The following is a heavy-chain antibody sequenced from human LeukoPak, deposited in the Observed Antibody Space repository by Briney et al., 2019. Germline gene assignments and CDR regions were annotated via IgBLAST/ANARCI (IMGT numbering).Heavy chain of an antibody. Sequence: ASVKVSCKASVYTFTVYYMHWVRQAPGQGLGWMGWINPNSGGTNYAQKFQGRVTITRDTSISTAYMELSRVRSDDTAVYYCARVFYGSVSSLDYWGQGTLVTVSS. V-gene: IGHV1-2*02. D-gene: IGHD3-10*01. CDR3: ARVFYGSVSSLDY. J-gene: IGHJ4*02. CDR2: INPNSGGT. CDR1: VYTFTVYY.